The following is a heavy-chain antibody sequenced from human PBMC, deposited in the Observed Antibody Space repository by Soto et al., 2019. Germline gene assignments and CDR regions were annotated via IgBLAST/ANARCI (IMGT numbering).Heavy chain of an antibody. CDR1: GYSFTTYW. J-gene: IGHJ6*03. CDR3: ARSLGDYYYMDV. Sequence: GESLKISFKVSGYSFTTYWIGWLRQMPGKGLECMGIIYPGDSDTRYSPSFQGQVTISADKSIDTAYLQWSSLKASDTAMYYCARSLGDYYYMDVWGKGTTVTVSS. CDR2: IYPGDSDT. V-gene: IGHV5-51*01.